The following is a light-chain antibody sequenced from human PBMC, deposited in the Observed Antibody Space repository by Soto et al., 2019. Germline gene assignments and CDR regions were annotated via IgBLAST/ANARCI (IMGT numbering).Light chain of an antibody. CDR3: QSYDSSLSVKYV. Sequence: QSVLTQPPSLSGAPGQRVTISCTGSSSNIGAGYDVHWYQQLPGTAPKLLIYGNSNRPSGVPDRFSGSKSGTSASLAITGLQAEDEADYYCQSYDSSLSVKYVFGTGTKLTVL. V-gene: IGLV1-40*01. J-gene: IGLJ1*01. CDR2: GNS. CDR1: SSNIGAGYD.